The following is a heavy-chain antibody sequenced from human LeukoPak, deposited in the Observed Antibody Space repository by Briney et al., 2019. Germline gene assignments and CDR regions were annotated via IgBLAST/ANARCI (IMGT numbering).Heavy chain of an antibody. Sequence: SETLSLTCIVSGGSISNYYWTWIRQPPGNGLEWIGYIYYSGSINYNPSLKSRVTVSVDTSKNQFSLKLSSVTAADTAVYYCARGIMWGYHYYMDAWGKGTTVTVSS. D-gene: IGHD2-21*01. V-gene: IGHV4-59*01. CDR3: ARGIMWGYHYYMDA. J-gene: IGHJ6*03. CDR1: GGSISNYY. CDR2: IYYSGSI.